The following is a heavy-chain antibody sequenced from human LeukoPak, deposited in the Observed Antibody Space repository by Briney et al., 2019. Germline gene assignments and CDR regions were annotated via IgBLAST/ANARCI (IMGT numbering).Heavy chain of an antibody. D-gene: IGHD2-2*01. CDR3: ARPRYCSSTSCSSFGY. J-gene: IGHJ4*02. Sequence: SETLSLTCTVSGGSISSYYWSWIRQPPGKGLEWFGYIYYSGSTNYNPSLKSRVTISVDTSKNQFSLKLSSVTAADTAVYYCARPRYCSSTSCSSFGYWGQGTLVTVSS. CDR1: GGSISSYY. V-gene: IGHV4-59*01. CDR2: IYYSGST.